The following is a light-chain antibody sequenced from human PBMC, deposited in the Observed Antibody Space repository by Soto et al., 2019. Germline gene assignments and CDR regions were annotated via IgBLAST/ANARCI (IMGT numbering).Light chain of an antibody. V-gene: IGKV3-15*01. CDR3: QQYNNWPPYP. CDR1: QRVSRN. Sequence: EIVMAQSPATLSVSPGERATLSCRASQRVSRNLAWYQQKPGQAPRLLIYGASTRATGIPARFSGSGSETKFTLTISSLQSEDFAVYYCQQYNNWPPYPFGQGTKVDIK. J-gene: IGKJ2*01. CDR2: GAS.